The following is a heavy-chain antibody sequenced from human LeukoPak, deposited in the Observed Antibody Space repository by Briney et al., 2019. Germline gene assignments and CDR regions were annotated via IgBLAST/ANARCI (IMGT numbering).Heavy chain of an antibody. CDR2: INWNGGST. V-gene: IGHV3-20*01. Sequence: GGSLRLSCAASGFTFSSYAMSWVRQAPGKGLEWVSGINWNGGSTGYADSVKGRFTISRDNAKNSLYLQMNSLRAEDTALYHCARVSDYYGSGSYPGNDAFDIWGKGTMVTVSS. CDR3: ARVSDYYGSGSYPGNDAFDI. D-gene: IGHD3-10*01. CDR1: GFTFSSYA. J-gene: IGHJ3*02.